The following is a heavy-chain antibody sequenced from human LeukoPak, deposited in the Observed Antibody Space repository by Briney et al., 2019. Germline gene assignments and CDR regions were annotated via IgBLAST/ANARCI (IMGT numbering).Heavy chain of an antibody. D-gene: IGHD6-6*01. CDR2: ISASGGST. CDR3: AKGEQLAQFPFFDL. V-gene: IGHV3-23*01. CDR1: GFRFSSYG. Sequence: GGSLRLSCAASGFRFSSYGMTWVRHAPGKGLEWVSRISASGGSTSYEDSVKGRFTISRDNSKNTLYLQMDILRAEDTAVYYCAKGEQLAQFPFFDLWGQGTLVTVSS. J-gene: IGHJ4*02.